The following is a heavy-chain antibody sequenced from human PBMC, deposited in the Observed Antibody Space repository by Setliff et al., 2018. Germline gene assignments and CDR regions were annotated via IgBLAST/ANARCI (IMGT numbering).Heavy chain of an antibody. V-gene: IGHV3-30*03. Sequence: PGESLKISCAASGFTVSTFSMHWVRQAPVKGLEWVATISDDGSNEFYADSVKGRFTVFRDNSKNTLYLQMSSLRADDTAMYYCARDQFRKSGGLYSWGQGTLVTVSS. CDR1: GFTVSTFS. J-gene: IGHJ5*01. CDR3: ARDQFRKSGGLYS. D-gene: IGHD2-15*01. CDR2: ISDDGSNE.